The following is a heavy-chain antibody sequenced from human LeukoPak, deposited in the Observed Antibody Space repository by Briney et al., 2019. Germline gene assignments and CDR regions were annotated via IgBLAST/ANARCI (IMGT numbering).Heavy chain of an antibody. D-gene: IGHD4-17*01. CDR1: GFTFSSYW. J-gene: IGHJ4*02. V-gene: IGHV3-74*01. CDR3: ARGMYINYGDY. CDR2: ISSDGSST. Sequence: GGSLRLSCAASGFTFSSYWMHWVSQPPGKGLVWLSRISSDGSSTTYADSVKGRFTISRDNAKNTLYLHMNSLRAEDTAVYYCARGMYINYGDYWGQGTLVTVSS.